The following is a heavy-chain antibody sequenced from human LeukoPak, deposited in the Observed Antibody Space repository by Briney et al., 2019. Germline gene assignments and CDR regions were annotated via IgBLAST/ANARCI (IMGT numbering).Heavy chain of an antibody. CDR1: GFTFSDYA. Sequence: PGGSLRLSWAASGFTFSDYAMNWVRQAPGKGLEWVSTISGSGASTYYADSVKGRFTISRDNSKDTLYLQMNSLRVEDTAVYYCAKGYSSSLSNWFDPWGQGTLVTVSS. J-gene: IGHJ5*02. CDR2: ISGSGAST. V-gene: IGHV3-23*01. CDR3: AKGYSSSLSNWFDP. D-gene: IGHD6-13*01.